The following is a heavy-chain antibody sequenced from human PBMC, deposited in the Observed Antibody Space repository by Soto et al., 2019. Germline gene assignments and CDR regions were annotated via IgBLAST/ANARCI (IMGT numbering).Heavy chain of an antibody. V-gene: IGHV3-21*01. CDR2: ISSSSSYI. CDR1: GFSFSRYS. D-gene: IGHD3-22*01. J-gene: IGHJ4*02. Sequence: GGSRRLSCVASGFSFSRYSMNWVRQAPGKGLEWVSSISSSSSYIYYADSVKGRFTISRDNAKNSLYLQMNSLRAEDTAVYYCARTLYYYDSSGYRWGQGTLVTVSS. CDR3: ARTLYYYDSSGYR.